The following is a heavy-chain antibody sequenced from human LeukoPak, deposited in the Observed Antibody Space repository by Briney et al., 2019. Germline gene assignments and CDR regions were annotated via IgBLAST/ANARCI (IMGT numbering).Heavy chain of an antibody. Sequence: ASVKASCKVSGYTLTELSMHWVRQAPGKGLEWMGGFDPEDGETIYAQKFQGRVTMTEDTSTDTAYMELSSLRSEDTAVYYCATVKIDYDSSGYYWEYYFDYWGQGTLVTVSS. CDR1: GYTLTELS. CDR3: ATVKIDYDSSGYYWEYYFDY. J-gene: IGHJ4*02. CDR2: FDPEDGET. V-gene: IGHV1-24*01. D-gene: IGHD3-22*01.